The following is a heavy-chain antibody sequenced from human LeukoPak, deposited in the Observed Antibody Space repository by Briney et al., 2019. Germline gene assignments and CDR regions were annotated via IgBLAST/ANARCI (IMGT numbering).Heavy chain of an antibody. CDR1: GFTFSSYW. J-gene: IGHJ4*02. V-gene: IGHV3-74*01. CDR3: ATYRQVLLPFES. D-gene: IGHD2-8*02. Sequence: AGGSLRLSCAASGFTFSSYWMHWVRQTPGKGLIYISRINNDGSSANYADSVRGRFTISRDNAENTLYLQMNSLRAEDTAIYYCATYRQVLLPFESWGQGTLVTVSS. CDR2: INNDGSSA.